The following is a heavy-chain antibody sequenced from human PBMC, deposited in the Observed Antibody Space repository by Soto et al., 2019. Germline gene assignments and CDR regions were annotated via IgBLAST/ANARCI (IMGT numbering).Heavy chain of an antibody. V-gene: IGHV5-51*01. J-gene: IGHJ4*02. D-gene: IGHD1-7*01. Sequence: GESLKTSCEGSGYSFTSYWIGWVRQMPGKGLEWMGIVYPCISDTRYSPSSQRQVIISGGKSITAAYLQWSSLKDSDTAMDDGARLAVRNWNYPIGGGPPFDYWGQGTLVTVSS. CDR3: ARLAVRNWNYPIGGGPPFDY. CDR1: GYSFTSYW. CDR2: VYPCISDT.